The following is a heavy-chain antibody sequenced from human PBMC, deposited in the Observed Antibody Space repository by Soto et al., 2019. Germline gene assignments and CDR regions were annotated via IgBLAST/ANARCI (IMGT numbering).Heavy chain of an antibody. CDR3: ARDEQQLVRGLDY. V-gene: IGHV1-18*01. Sequence: QVVEAWGGVKEPGGSGAGSLQGFGFPFIRYWISWVGQAPGQGLEWVGWINAYTGKTKLAQKVQGRVTLTTDRSTSTAYLELRSLRSDDTAVYYCARDEQQLVRGLDYWGQGTLVSVSS. CDR2: INAYTGKT. CDR1: GFPFIRYW. D-gene: IGHD6-13*01. J-gene: IGHJ4*02.